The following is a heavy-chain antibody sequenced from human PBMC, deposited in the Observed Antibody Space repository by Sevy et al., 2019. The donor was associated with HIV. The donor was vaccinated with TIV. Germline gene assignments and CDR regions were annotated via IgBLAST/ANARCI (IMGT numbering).Heavy chain of an antibody. Sequence: ASVKVSCKASGFTFSSSAVQWVRQARGQRLEWIGWIVIGSGVTDYAPKFQERVTITRDMSTTTVYMDLSSLRSEDKAVYYCSAEDMTTYGGLLWVFDFWGQGTMVTVSS. D-gene: IGHD3-16*01. J-gene: IGHJ3*01. CDR2: IVIGSGVT. CDR3: SAEDMTTYGGLLWVFDF. V-gene: IGHV1-58*01. CDR1: GFTFSSSA.